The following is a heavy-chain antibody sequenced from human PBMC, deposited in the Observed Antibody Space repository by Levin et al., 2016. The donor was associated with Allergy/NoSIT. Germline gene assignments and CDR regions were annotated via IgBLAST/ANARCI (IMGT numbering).Heavy chain of an antibody. Sequence: WIRQPPGKGLEWIGYIYYSGSTNYNPSLKSRVTISVDTSKNQFSLKLSSVTAADTAVYYCARGGMTTGYYGMDVWGQGTTVTVSS. CDR2: IYYSGST. J-gene: IGHJ6*02. D-gene: IGHD4-17*01. CDR3: ARGGMTTGYYGMDV. V-gene: IGHV4-59*01.